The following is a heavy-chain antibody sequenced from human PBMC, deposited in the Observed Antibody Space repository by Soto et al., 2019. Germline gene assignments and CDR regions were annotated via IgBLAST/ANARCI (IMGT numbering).Heavy chain of an antibody. V-gene: IGHV4-59*01. CDR2: IYYSGST. CDR1: GGSISSYY. J-gene: IGHJ4*02. CDR3: AREGRIAVAEYYFDY. D-gene: IGHD6-19*01. Sequence: SETLSLTCTVSGGSISSYYWSWIRQPPGKGLEWIGYIYYSGSTNYNPSLKSRVTISVDTSKNQFSLKLSSVTAADPAVYYCAREGRIAVAEYYFDYWGQGTLVTVSS.